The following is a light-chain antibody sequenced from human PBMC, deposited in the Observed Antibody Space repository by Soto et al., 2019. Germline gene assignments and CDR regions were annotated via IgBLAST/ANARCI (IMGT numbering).Light chain of an antibody. CDR2: ETS. J-gene: IGKJ5*01. CDR1: QSLTNSF. Sequence: EFVLTQSPGTLSLSPGERATLSCRASQSLTNSFIAWQQQKPSHAHGLLVYETSTRATGIPDRYGGSESRTDFTLSISRLAPEDFAFYYCQQRSNWPSITFGQGARLEFK. V-gene: IGKV3D-20*02. CDR3: QQRSNWPSIT.